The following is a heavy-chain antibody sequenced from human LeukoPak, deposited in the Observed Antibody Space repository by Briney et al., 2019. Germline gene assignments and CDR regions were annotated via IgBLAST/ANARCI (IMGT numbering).Heavy chain of an antibody. CDR3: ARDGRGETGTPRDYFDY. CDR1: GGTFSSYA. CDR2: IIPIFGTA. Sequence: ASVKVSCKASGGTFSSYAISWVRQAPGQGLEWMGGIIPIFGTANYAQKFQGRVTITADESTSTAYMELSSLRSEDTAVYYCARDGRGETGTPRDYFDYWGQGTLVTVSS. V-gene: IGHV1-69*13. D-gene: IGHD1-7*01. J-gene: IGHJ4*02.